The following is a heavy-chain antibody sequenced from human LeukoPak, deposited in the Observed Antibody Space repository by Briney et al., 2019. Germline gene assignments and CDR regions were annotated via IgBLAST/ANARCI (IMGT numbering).Heavy chain of an antibody. Sequence: GGSLRLSCDTSGFTFGTYGMHLVRQAPGKGLEWVAFIQDDGTAKYNADSVKGRFTISRDNAKNTLYLQMNSLRAEDTAVYYCASLGDTMIVAVDYWGQGTLVTVSS. V-gene: IGHV3-30*02. CDR1: GFTFGTYG. J-gene: IGHJ4*02. CDR2: IQDDGTAK. CDR3: ASLGDTMIVAVDY. D-gene: IGHD3-22*01.